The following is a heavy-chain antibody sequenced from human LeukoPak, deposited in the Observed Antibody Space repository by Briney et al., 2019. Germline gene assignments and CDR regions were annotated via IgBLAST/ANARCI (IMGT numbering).Heavy chain of an antibody. D-gene: IGHD2-15*01. CDR3: ARGKGGYCSGGSCPFDY. Sequence: MASETLSLTCTVSGGSISSYYWSWIRQPPGKGLEWIGYIYYSGSTNYNPSLKSRVTISVDTSKNQFSLKLSSVTAADTAVYYCARGKGGYCSGGSCPFDYWGQGTLVTVSS. CDR1: GGSISSYY. J-gene: IGHJ4*02. CDR2: IYYSGST. V-gene: IGHV4-59*01.